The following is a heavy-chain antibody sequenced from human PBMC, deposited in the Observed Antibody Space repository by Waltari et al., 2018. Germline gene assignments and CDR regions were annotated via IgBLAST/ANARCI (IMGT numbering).Heavy chain of an antibody. D-gene: IGHD6-13*01. Sequence: QVQLQESGPGLVKPSQTLSLTCTVSGGSISSGSYYWSWIRQPAGKGLEWIGYIYTSGGTNYNPSRKSRVTISVDTSKNQFSLKLSSVTAADTAVYYCARAGGSSSTSFDYWGQGTLVTVSS. CDR3: ARAGGSSSTSFDY. V-gene: IGHV4-61*09. J-gene: IGHJ4*02. CDR1: GGSISSGSYY. CDR2: IYTSGGT.